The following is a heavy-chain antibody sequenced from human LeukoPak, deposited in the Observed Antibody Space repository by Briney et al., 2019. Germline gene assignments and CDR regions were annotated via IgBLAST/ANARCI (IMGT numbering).Heavy chain of an antibody. CDR1: GFTFSSYS. Sequence: GGSLRLSCAASGFTFSSYSMNWVRQAPGKGLEWVSSISSSSSYIYYADSVKGRFTISRDNAKNSLYLQMNSLRAEDTAVYYCARVSPDKHGWFGEFYYYYYMDVWGKGTTVTVSS. D-gene: IGHD3-10*01. J-gene: IGHJ6*03. CDR2: ISSSSSYI. V-gene: IGHV3-21*01. CDR3: ARVSPDKHGWFGEFYYYYYMDV.